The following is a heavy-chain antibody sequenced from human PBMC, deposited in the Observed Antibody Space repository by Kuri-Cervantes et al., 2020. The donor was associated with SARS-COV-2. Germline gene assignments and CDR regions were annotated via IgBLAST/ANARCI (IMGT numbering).Heavy chain of an antibody. Sequence: GESLKISCTLSGDSFSSYYWSWVRQPPGKGLEWMGIIYPGDSDTRYSPSFQGQVTISADKSISTAYLQWSSLKASDTAMYYCARSRTLMEVWGQGTQVTVSS. CDR1: GDSFSSYY. D-gene: IGHD3-3*01. J-gene: IGHJ4*02. V-gene: IGHV5-51*01. CDR2: IYPGDSDT. CDR3: ARSRTLMEV.